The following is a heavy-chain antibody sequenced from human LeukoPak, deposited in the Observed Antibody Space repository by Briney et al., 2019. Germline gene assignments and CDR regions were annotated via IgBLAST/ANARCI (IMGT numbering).Heavy chain of an antibody. J-gene: IGHJ4*02. Sequence: EASVKVSCKASGGTFSSYAISWVRQAPGQGLDWMGGIIPIFGTANYAQKFQGRVTITADESTSTAYMELSSLRSEDTAVYYCASSYYDSSGYYDDIYYWGQGTLVTVSS. CDR1: GGTFSSYA. CDR2: IIPIFGTA. V-gene: IGHV1-69*01. CDR3: ASSYYDSSGYYDDIYY. D-gene: IGHD3-22*01.